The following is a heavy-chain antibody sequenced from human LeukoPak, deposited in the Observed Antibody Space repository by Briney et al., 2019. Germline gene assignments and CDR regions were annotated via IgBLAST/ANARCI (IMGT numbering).Heavy chain of an antibody. V-gene: IGHV1-18*01. CDR2: ISAYNGNT. J-gene: IGHJ6*03. D-gene: IGHD2-2*01. CDR3: ARGSTSWMGYYYYYYYMDV. Sequence: ASVKVSCKASGYTFTSYGISWARQAPGQGLERMGWISAYNGNTNYAQKLQGRVTMTTDTSTSTAYMELRSLRSDDTAVYYCARGSTSWMGYYYYYYYMDVWGKGTTVTVSS. CDR1: GYTFTSYG.